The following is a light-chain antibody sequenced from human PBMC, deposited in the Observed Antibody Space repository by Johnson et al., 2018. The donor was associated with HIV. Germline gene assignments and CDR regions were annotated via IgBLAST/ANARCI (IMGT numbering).Light chain of an antibody. CDR3: GTWDSNLSVGKV. CDR2: ENN. V-gene: IGLV1-51*02. J-gene: IGLJ1*01. Sequence: QSVLTQPPSVSAAAGQKVTISCSGSSSNIGNNYVFWYQQFPVTAPKFLIYENNKRPSGFPDGFVGSKFGTSATLGINGLQPGEEAVYYYGTWDSNLSVGKVLGTWTKVTV. CDR1: SSNIGNNY.